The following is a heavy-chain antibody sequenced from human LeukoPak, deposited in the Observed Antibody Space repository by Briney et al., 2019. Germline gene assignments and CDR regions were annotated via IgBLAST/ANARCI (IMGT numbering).Heavy chain of an antibody. CDR1: GFTFDDYA. V-gene: IGHV3-9*01. D-gene: IGHD5-12*01. J-gene: IGHJ4*02. CDR2: ISWNSGRT. CDR3: VKDIKYSGTISFDY. Sequence: GRSLRLSCAASGFTFDDYAMHWVRQAPGKGLEWVSGISWNSGRTDYADSVKGRFTISRDNAKNSLYLQMNSLRPEDSALYYCVKDIKYSGTISFDYWGQGTLVTVSS.